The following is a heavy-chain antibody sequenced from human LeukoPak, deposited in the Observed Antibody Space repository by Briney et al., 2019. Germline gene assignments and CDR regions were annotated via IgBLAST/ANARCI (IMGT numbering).Heavy chain of an antibody. CDR1: GYTFTGYY. CDR2: INPNSGGT. Sequence: ASVKVSCKASGYTFTGYYTHWVRQAPGQGLEWMGWINPNSGGTNYAQKFQGRVTMTRDTSISTAYMELSRLRSDDTAVYYCARSLDYGDYLRGYWGQGTLVTVSS. J-gene: IGHJ4*02. V-gene: IGHV1-2*02. CDR3: ARSLDYGDYLRGY. D-gene: IGHD4-17*01.